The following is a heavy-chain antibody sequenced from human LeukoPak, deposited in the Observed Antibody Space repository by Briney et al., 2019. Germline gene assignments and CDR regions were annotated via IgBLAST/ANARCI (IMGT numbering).Heavy chain of an antibody. D-gene: IGHD2-2*01. V-gene: IGHV4-4*02. CDR2: IYHSGST. CDR1: GVSISSSNW. CDR3: ATLIRGSTSNDY. Sequence: SETLSLTCAVSGVSISSSNWWSWVRQPPGKGLEWIGEIYHSGSTNYNPSLKSRVTISVDKSKNQFSLKLSSVTAADTAVYYCATLIRGSTSNDYWGQGTLVTVSS. J-gene: IGHJ4*02.